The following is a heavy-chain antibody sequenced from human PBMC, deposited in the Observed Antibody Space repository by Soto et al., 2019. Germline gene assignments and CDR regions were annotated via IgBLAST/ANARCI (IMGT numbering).Heavy chain of an antibody. D-gene: IGHD5-12*01. CDR1: GGSIISYY. J-gene: IGHJ4*02. CDR3: ARGGGGYDPKFDY. CDR2: IYYSGST. V-gene: IGHV4-59*01. Sequence: SETLSLTCTVSGGSIISYYWSWIRQPPGKGLEWIGYIYYSGSTNYNPSLKSRVTISVDTSKNQFSLKLSSVTAADTAVYYCARGGGGYDPKFDYWGQGTLVTVSS.